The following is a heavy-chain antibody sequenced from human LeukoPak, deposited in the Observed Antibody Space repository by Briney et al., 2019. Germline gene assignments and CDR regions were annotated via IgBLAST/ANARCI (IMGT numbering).Heavy chain of an antibody. J-gene: IGHJ4*02. V-gene: IGHV4-59*08. Sequence: SETLSLTCTVSGGSISSYYWSWIRQPPGKGLEWIGYIYYSGSTNYNPSLKSRVTISVDTSKNQFSLKLSSVTAADTAVYYCARHSTYYDILTGYYTLYYFDYWGQGTLVTVSS. CDR1: GGSISSYY. CDR2: IYYSGST. CDR3: ARHSTYYDILTGYYTLYYFDY. D-gene: IGHD3-9*01.